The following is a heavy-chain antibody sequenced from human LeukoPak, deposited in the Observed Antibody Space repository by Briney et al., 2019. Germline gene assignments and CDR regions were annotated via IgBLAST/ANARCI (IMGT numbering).Heavy chain of an antibody. CDR2: IYYSGST. J-gene: IGHJ3*02. V-gene: IGHV4-59*01. D-gene: IGHD1-14*01. CDR3: ARGPNNSDAFDI. CDR1: GGSISSYY. Sequence: SETLSLTCTVSGGSISSYYWSWIRQPPGKGLEWIGYIYYSGSTNYNPSLKSRVTISVDTSKNQFSLKLSSVTAADTAVYYCARGPNNSDAFDIWGQGTMVTVSS.